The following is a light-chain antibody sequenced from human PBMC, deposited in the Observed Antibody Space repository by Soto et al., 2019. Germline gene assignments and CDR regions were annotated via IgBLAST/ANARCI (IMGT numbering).Light chain of an antibody. V-gene: IGKV3-15*01. CDR3: QHYNNWPPWT. CDR2: GAS. J-gene: IGKJ1*01. Sequence: EIVMTQSPATLSVSPGERATLSCRASQSVGSNLAWYQQKPGQAPRLLIYGASTRATGLPARFSGSGSGTEFTLTISSLQSEDFAVYYCQHYNNWPPWTFGQGTKVEIK. CDR1: QSVGSN.